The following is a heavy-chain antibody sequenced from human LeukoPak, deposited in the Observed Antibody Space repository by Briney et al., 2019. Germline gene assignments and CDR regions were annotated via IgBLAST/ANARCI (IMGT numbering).Heavy chain of an antibody. V-gene: IGHV4-39*01. CDR2: IYYSGST. Sequence: PSETLSLTCTVSGGSISSSSYYWGWIRQPPGKGLEWIGSIYYSGSTYYNPSLKSRVTISVDTSKNQFSLKLSSVTAAGTAVYYCARNYYGDYGAIYMDVWGKGTTVTVSS. D-gene: IGHD4-17*01. CDR1: GGSISSSSYY. CDR3: ARNYYGDYGAIYMDV. J-gene: IGHJ6*03.